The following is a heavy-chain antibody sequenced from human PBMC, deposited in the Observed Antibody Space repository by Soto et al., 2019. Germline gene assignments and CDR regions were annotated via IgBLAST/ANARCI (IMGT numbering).Heavy chain of an antibody. CDR3: ARLGFSGGSSDFDD. V-gene: IGHV1-69*01. CDR2: IIPIFGTA. Sequence: QVQLVQSGAEVKKPGSSVKVSCKSSGGTFSSYAISWVQQAPGQGLEWMGGIIPIFGTANYAQKFQGRVTITADEYTITAYMEKSSLRSEDTAVYYWARLGFSGGSSDFDDWGQGTLVTVSA. J-gene: IGHJ4*02. D-gene: IGHD2-15*01. CDR1: GGTFSSYA.